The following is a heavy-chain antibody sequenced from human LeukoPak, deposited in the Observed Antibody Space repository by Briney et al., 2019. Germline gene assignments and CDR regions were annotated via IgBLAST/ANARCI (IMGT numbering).Heavy chain of an antibody. CDR1: GGSVSSGTYY. CDR2: IYYSGST. Sequence: PSETLSLTCTVSGGSVSSGTYYWSWIRQPPGKGLEWIGYIYYSGSTNYNPSLKSRVTISVDTSKNQCSLKLSSVTAADTAVYYCARGRQWLDDAFDIWGQGTMVTVSS. J-gene: IGHJ3*02. CDR3: ARGRQWLDDAFDI. V-gene: IGHV4-61*01. D-gene: IGHD6-19*01.